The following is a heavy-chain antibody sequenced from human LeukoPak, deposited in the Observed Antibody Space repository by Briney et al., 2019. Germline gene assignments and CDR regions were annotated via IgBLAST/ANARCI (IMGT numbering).Heavy chain of an antibody. Sequence: SETLSLTCTVSGGSIRSYYWSWIRQPAGKGLEWIGRIYTSGSTNYNPSLKSRVTMSVDTSKNQFSLKLSSVTAADTAVYYCARATPNRLHSYYMDVWGKGTTVTVSS. CDR2: IYTSGST. J-gene: IGHJ6*03. V-gene: IGHV4-4*07. D-gene: IGHD1-14*01. CDR1: GGSIRSYY. CDR3: ARATPNRLHSYYMDV.